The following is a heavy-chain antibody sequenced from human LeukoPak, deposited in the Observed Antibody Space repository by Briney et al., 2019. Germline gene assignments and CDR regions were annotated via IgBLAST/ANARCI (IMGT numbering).Heavy chain of an antibody. J-gene: IGHJ6*03. D-gene: IGHD3-10*01. CDR1: GYTFTGYY. CDR2: INPNSGGT. Sequence: GASVKVSCKASGYTFTGYYMHWVRQAPGQGLEWMGWINPNSGGTNYAQKFQGRVTMTRDTSISTAYMELSRLRSDDTAVYYCAREDTMVRGVIMGHYYYMDVWGKGTTVTVSS. V-gene: IGHV1-2*02. CDR3: AREDTMVRGVIMGHYYYMDV.